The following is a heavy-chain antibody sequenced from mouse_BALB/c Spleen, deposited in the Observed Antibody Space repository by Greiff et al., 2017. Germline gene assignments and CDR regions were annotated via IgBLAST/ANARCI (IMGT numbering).Heavy chain of an antibody. CDR1: GFTFTDYY. J-gene: IGHJ3*01. CDR2: IRNKANGYTT. Sequence: EVQVVESGGGLVQPGGSLRLSCATSGFTFTDYYMSWVRQPPGKALEWLGFIRNKANGYTTEYSASVKGRFTISRDNSQSILYLQMNTLRAEDSATYYCARDSFDYWGQGTLVTVSA. V-gene: IGHV7-3*02. CDR3: ARDSFDY.